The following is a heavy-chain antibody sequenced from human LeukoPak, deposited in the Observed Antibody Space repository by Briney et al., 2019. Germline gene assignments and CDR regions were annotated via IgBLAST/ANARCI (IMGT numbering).Heavy chain of an antibody. Sequence: GASVKVSCKASGYTFTGYYMHWVRQAPGQGLEWMGWINPSSGGTNYAQKFQGRVTMTRDTSISTAYMELSRLRSDDTAVYYCARNGYYSSSWYMNYWGQGTLVTVSS. CDR1: GYTFTGYY. J-gene: IGHJ4*02. CDR2: INPSSGGT. D-gene: IGHD6-13*01. CDR3: ARNGYYSSSWYMNY. V-gene: IGHV1-2*02.